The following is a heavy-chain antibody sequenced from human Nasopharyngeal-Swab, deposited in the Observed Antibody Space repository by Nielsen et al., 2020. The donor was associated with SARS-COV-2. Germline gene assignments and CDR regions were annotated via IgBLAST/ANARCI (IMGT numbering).Heavy chain of an antibody. CDR3: ATGRDYGFDI. CDR2: LTASSSAT. Sequence: GESLKISCSASGFTFRTYSMNWVRQAPGKGLEWVVHLTASSSATNYADFVRGRFTISRDNARNSLYLQMNTLRNEDTAVFYCATGRDYGFDIWGQGTMVAVSS. D-gene: IGHD4/OR15-4a*01. CDR1: GFTFRTYS. V-gene: IGHV3-48*02. J-gene: IGHJ3*02.